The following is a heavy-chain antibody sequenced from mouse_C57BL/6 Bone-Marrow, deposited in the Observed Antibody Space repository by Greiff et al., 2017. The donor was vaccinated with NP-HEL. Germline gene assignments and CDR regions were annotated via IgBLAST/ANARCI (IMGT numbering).Heavy chain of an antibody. J-gene: IGHJ2*01. Sequence: VQLQQSGAELVRPGASVTLSCKASGYTFTDYEMHWVKQTPVHGLEWIGAIDPETGGTAYNQKFKGKAILTADKSSSTAYMELRSLTSEDSAVYYCTRGGIYGYDPDYWGQGTTLTVSS. CDR2: IDPETGGT. V-gene: IGHV1-15*01. CDR3: TRGGIYGYDPDY. CDR1: GYTFTDYE. D-gene: IGHD2-2*01.